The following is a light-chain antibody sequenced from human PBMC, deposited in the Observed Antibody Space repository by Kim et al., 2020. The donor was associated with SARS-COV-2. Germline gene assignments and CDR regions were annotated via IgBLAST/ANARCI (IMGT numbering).Light chain of an antibody. V-gene: IGLV1-47*01. Sequence: GQRVTISCSGSRSNIGSNYVSWYQQLPGTAPNLLIYRNNQRPSGVPDRFSGSKSGTSASLAISGLRSEDEADYYCAAWDDSLSGPLFGGGTQLTVL. CDR1: RSNIGSNY. CDR2: RNN. CDR3: AAWDDSLSGPL. J-gene: IGLJ2*01.